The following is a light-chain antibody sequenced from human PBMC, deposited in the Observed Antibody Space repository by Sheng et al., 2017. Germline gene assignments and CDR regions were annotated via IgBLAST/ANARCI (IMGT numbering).Light chain of an antibody. J-gene: IGLJ3*02. CDR1: SSNLDNAY. V-gene: IGLV1-51*02. CDR2: ETN. CDR3: GTWDSNLSVV. Sequence: QPPSVSAAPGQRVTISCSGSSSNLDNAYISWYQLFPGTAPKLLIYETNKRPSGIPDRFSGSKSDTSASLAITGLQTGDEADYYCGTWDSNLSVVFGGGTKLTVL.